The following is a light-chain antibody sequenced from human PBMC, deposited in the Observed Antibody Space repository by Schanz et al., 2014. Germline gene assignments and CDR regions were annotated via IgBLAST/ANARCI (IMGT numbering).Light chain of an antibody. V-gene: IGKV1-5*01. J-gene: IGKJ1*01. CDR1: QSISSS. CDR2: DAS. CDR3: QQYNSYPWT. Sequence: DIQMTQSPSSLSASVGDRVTITCRASQSISSSLNWYQHKPGKAPKLLIYDASSLESGVPSRFSGSGSETEFTLTISSLQPDDFATYYCQQYNSYPWTFGQGTKVEIK.